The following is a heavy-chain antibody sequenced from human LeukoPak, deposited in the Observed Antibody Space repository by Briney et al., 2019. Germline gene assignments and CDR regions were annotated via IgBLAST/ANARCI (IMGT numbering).Heavy chain of an antibody. CDR1: GFNFDDYV. CDR2: IYSGGST. D-gene: IGHD1-26*01. Sequence: GGSLRLSCAASGFNFDDYVMSWVRQAPGKGLEWVSIIYSGGSTFYADSVKGRFTISRDNSKNTLYLQMNSLRAEDTAVYYCARGGSYLSAFDIWGQGTMVTVSS. J-gene: IGHJ3*02. CDR3: ARGGSYLSAFDI. V-gene: IGHV3-53*01.